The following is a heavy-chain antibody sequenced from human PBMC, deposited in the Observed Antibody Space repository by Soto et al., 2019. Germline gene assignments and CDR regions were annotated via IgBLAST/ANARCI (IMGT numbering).Heavy chain of an antibody. D-gene: IGHD2-15*01. CDR3: ARDPGYCSGGSCYSGFDY. CDR2: ISSSSSYI. Sequence: PGGSLRLSCAASGFTFSSYSMNWVRQAPGKGLEWVSSISSSSSYIYYADSVKGRFTISRDNAKNSLYLQMNSLRAEDTAVYYCARDPGYCSGGSCYSGFDYWGQGTLVTVSS. V-gene: IGHV3-21*01. CDR1: GFTFSSYS. J-gene: IGHJ4*02.